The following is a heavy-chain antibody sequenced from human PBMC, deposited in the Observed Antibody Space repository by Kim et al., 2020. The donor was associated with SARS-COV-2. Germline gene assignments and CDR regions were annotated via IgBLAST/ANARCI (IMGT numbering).Heavy chain of an antibody. D-gene: IGHD5-12*01. V-gene: IGHV1-18*01. Sequence: NYAQKLQGRVTMTTDTSTSTAYMELRSLRSDDTAVYYCAREDFLVATFDYWGQGTLVTVSS. CDR3: AREDFLVATFDY. J-gene: IGHJ4*02.